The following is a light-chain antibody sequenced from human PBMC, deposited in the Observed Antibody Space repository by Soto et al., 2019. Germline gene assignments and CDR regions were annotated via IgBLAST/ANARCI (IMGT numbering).Light chain of an antibody. V-gene: IGKV1-39*01. CDR2: AAS. J-gene: IGKJ1*01. Sequence: DIQMTQSPSSLSASVGDRVSVTCRASQSISTFLNWYQQRPGEAPKLLIYAASSLQSGVPSRFSGSGSGADFTLTIGSLQPEDFATYYCQQSYTTPRTFGQGPRWRSN. CDR1: QSISTF. CDR3: QQSYTTPRT.